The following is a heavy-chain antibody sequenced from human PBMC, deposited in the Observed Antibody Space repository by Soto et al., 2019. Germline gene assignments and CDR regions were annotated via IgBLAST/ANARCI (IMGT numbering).Heavy chain of an antibody. V-gene: IGHV5-10-1*03. CDR2: IDPSNSYP. Sequence: EVQLVQSGAEVKKPGESLRISCTAFGYSFTTYWISWVRQKPGQGLEWMGRIDPSNSYPNYNPSFQGHVTFSADRSINTAFLQGNSLKALDTAMFCCARGGPRWGGGPVWAQGTLVTVSS. D-gene: IGHD3-16*01. CDR1: GYSFTTYW. J-gene: IGHJ4*02. CDR3: ARGGPRWGGGPV.